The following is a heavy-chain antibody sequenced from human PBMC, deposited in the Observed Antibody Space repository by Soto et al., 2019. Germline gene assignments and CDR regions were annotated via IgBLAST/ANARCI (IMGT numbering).Heavy chain of an antibody. CDR3: ARGPPDSSGYPSGFDY. V-gene: IGHV4-4*02. Sequence: QVQLQESGPGLVKPSGTLSLTCAVSGGSISSSNWWSWVRQPPGKGLEWIGEIYHSGSTNYHPSLQSRVTKSVDKSKNPLPLKLSSVTAADTAVYYCARGPPDSSGYPSGFDYWGQGTLVTVSS. D-gene: IGHD3-22*01. CDR1: GGSISSSNW. J-gene: IGHJ4*02. CDR2: IYHSGST.